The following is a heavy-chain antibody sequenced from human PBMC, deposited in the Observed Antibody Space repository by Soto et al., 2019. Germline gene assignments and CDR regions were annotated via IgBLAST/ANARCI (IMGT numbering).Heavy chain of an antibody. Sequence: EVQLVESGGGLVKPGGSLRLSCAASGFTFSSYSMNWVRQAPGKGLEWVSSISSSSSYIYYADSVKGRFTIPRDNAKNPLYLHMNSLRAEDTAVYYCARDVAAGYLQWHEYFQHWGQGTLVTVSS. CDR1: GFTFSSYS. J-gene: IGHJ1*01. D-gene: IGHD6-19*01. V-gene: IGHV3-21*01. CDR3: ARDVAAGYLQWHEYFQH. CDR2: ISSSSSYI.